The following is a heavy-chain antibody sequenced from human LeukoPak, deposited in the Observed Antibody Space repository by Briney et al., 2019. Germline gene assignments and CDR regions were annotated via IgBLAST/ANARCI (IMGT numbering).Heavy chain of an antibody. CDR1: GYTFTGYY. Sequence: ASVKVSCKASGYTFTGYYMHWVRQAPGQGLEWMGWINPNSGGXXXXXXFXXXVTMTRDTSISTAYMELSRLRSDDTAVYYCAXXSDFXXGXRFDYWGQGTLVTVSS. V-gene: IGHV1-2*02. D-gene: IGHD3-3*01. CDR2: INPNSGGX. CDR3: AXXSDFXXGXRFDY. J-gene: IGHJ4*02.